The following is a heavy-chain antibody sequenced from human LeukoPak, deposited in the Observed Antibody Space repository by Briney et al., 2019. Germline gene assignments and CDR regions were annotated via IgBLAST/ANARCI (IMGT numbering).Heavy chain of an antibody. CDR1: GYSFTSYW. D-gene: IGHD6-13*01. J-gene: IGHJ4*02. CDR3: ATSPGIAAAGAPFDY. Sequence: GESLKISCKGSGYSFTSYWIGWVRQMPGKGLEWMGIIYPGDSDTRYSPSFQGQVTISADKSIGTAYLQWSSLKASDTAMYYCATSPGIAAAGAPFDYWGQGTLVTVSS. V-gene: IGHV5-51*01. CDR2: IYPGDSDT.